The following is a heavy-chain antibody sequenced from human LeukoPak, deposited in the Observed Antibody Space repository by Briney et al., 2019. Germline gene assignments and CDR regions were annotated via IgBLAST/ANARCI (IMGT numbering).Heavy chain of an antibody. V-gene: IGHV3-33*06. D-gene: IGHD2-21*02. Sequence: PGGSLRLSCAASGFTFSSYGMHWVRQAPGKGLEWVAVIWYDGSNKYYADSVKGRFTISRDNSKNTLYLQMNSLRAEDTAVYYCAKVSRGDVWRDAFDIWGQGTMVNVSS. J-gene: IGHJ3*02. CDR2: IWYDGSNK. CDR3: AKVSRGDVWRDAFDI. CDR1: GFTFSSYG.